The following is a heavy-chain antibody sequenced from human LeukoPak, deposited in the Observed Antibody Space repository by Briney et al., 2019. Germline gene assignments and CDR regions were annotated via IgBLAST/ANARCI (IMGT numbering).Heavy chain of an antibody. V-gene: IGHV4-34*01. CDR3: ARGGGDGSP. Sequence: SETLSLTCAVYGGSFSGYYWSWIRQPPGKGLEWIGEINHSGSTNYNPSLKSRVTISVDTSKNQFSLKLSSVTAADTAVYCCARGGGDGSPWGQGTLVTVSS. J-gene: IGHJ5*02. CDR1: GGSFSGYY. CDR2: INHSGST. D-gene: IGHD5-24*01.